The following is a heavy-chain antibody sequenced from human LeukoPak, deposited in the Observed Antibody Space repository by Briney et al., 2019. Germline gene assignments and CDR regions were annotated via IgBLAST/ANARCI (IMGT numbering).Heavy chain of an antibody. CDR1: GFTVSSNY. D-gene: IGHD3-10*01. CDR3: ARDLRRVLPHPHYYMDV. Sequence: GGSLRLSCAASGFTVSSNYMSWVRQALEKGLEWVSVIYSGGSTYYADSVKGRFTISRGNSKNTLYLQMNSLRAEDTAVYYCARDLRRVLPHPHYYMDVWGKGTTVTVSS. J-gene: IGHJ6*03. CDR2: IYSGGST. V-gene: IGHV3-66*01.